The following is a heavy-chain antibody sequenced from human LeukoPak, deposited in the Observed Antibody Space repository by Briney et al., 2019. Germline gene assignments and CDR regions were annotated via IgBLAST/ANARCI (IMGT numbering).Heavy chain of an antibody. CDR2: INPDGSGP. CDR3: ARPTTTLEY. V-gene: IGHV3-74*01. Sequence: GGSLRLSCATSGFTFTSYWMHWVRQAPGKGLVWVSRINPDGSGPIYADSVKGRFTISRDNAKNTLYLQMNSLRDEDTAVYYCARPTTTLEYWGQGTLATVSS. J-gene: IGHJ4*02. CDR1: GFTFTSYW. D-gene: IGHD1-7*01.